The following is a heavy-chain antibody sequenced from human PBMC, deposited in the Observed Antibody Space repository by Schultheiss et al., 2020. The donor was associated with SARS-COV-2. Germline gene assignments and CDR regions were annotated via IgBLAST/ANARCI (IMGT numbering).Heavy chain of an antibody. CDR3: ARDCSSTSCYTGYGMDV. D-gene: IGHD2-2*02. CDR2: IYYNGST. V-gene: IGHV4-59*01. J-gene: IGHJ6*02. Sequence: GSLRLSCTVSGGSISSYYWSWIRQPPGKGLEWIGYIYYNGSTIYNPSLKSRVTISVDTSKNQFSLRLTSVTAADTAVYYCARDCSSTSCYTGYGMDVWGQGTTVTVSS. CDR1: GGSISSYY.